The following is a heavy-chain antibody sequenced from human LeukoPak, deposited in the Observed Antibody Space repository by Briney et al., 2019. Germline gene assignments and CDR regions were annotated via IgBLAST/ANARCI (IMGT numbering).Heavy chain of an antibody. CDR3: ATVKRDCSGGTCYSYDY. CDR1: RFTFSTYA. D-gene: IGHD2-15*01. J-gene: IGHJ4*02. CDR2: ISSNGDIT. Sequence: GGSLRLSCVASRFTFSTYAVNWVRQAPGKGLEWVSAISSNGDITYYADSVRGRFTISRDNSKNTVFLQMNRLRADDTAVYYCATVKRDCSGGTCYSYDYWGQGTLVTVSS. V-gene: IGHV3-23*01.